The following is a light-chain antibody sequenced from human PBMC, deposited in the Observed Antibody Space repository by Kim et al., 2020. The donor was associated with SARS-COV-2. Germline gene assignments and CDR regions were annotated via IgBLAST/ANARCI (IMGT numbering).Light chain of an antibody. Sequence: SYELTQPPSVSVSPGQTASITCSGDKLGDKFVSWYQHRPGQSPVVVIYQDRQRPSGIPERFSGSNSGNTATLTISGTQAMDEAAYYCQAWDGSIVLFGGG. CDR3: QAWDGSIVL. J-gene: IGLJ2*01. CDR2: QDR. V-gene: IGLV3-1*01. CDR1: KLGDKF.